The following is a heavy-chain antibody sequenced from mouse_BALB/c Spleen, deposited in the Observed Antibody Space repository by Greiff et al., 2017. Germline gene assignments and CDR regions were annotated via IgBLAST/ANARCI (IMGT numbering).Heavy chain of an antibody. V-gene: IGHV1-14*01. CDR2: INPYNDGT. J-gene: IGHJ4*01. CDR3: AIYYGSSYSYYAMDY. D-gene: IGHD1-1*01. CDR1: GYTFTSYV. Sequence: EVKLVESGPELVKPGASVKMSCKASGYTFTSYVMHWVKQKPGQGLEWIGYINPYNDGTKYNEKFKGKATLTSDKSSSTAYMELSSLTSEDSAVYYCAIYYGSSYSYYAMDYWGQGTSVTVSS.